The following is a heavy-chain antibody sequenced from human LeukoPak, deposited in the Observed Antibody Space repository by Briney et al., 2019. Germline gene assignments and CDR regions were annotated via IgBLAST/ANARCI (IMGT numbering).Heavy chain of an antibody. Sequence: PGESLRLSCAASGFTFSRYSMNWVRQAPGKGLEWVSSIGGSSSSIYYADSVKGRFTISRDNAKNSLYLQMNSLRAEDTAICYCATEELESFDYWGQGTLVTVSS. V-gene: IGHV3-21*01. CDR1: GFTFSRYS. J-gene: IGHJ4*02. CDR3: ATEELESFDY. CDR2: IGGSSSSI. D-gene: IGHD1-1*01.